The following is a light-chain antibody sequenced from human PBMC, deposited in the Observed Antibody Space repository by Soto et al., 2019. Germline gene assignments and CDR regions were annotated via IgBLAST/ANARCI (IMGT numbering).Light chain of an antibody. CDR2: LEGSGNV. J-gene: IGLJ3*02. Sequence: QPVLTQSSSASASLGSSVKLTCTLSSGHRSYILAWHQQQPGQATRYLINLEGSGNVNRGSGVPDRFSGSSSGAHRYLTISNHQFEDDAGYSCETCGGSTRVFGGGTKLTVL. CDR3: ETCGGSTRV. V-gene: IGLV4-60*02. CDR1: SGHRSYI.